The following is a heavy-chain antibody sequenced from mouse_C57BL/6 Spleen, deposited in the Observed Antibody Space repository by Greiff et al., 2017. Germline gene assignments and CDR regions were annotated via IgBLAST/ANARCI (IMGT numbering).Heavy chain of an antibody. CDR2: INPYNGGT. CDR3: ARRDYGNHYAMDY. CDR1: GCTFTDYY. J-gene: IGHJ4*01. D-gene: IGHD2-1*01. V-gene: IGHV1-19*01. Sequence: EVQLQQSGPVLVKPGASVTMSCKASGCTFTDYYVNWVQQSHGKSLEWIGVINPYNGGTSYNQKFKGQATLTVDKSSSTAYMELSSLTSEDSAVYYCARRDYGNHYAMDYWRQGTSVPVSS.